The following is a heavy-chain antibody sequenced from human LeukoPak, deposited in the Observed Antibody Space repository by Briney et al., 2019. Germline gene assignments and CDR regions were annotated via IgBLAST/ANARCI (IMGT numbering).Heavy chain of an antibody. V-gene: IGHV4-34*01. Sequence: PSGTLSLTCAVYGGSFSGYYWSWIRQPPGKGLEWIGEINHSGSTNYNPSLKSRVTISVDTSKNQFSLKLSSVTAADTAVYYCARQVGDYDFWSGYYRNYMDVWGKGTTVTVSS. CDR3: ARQVGDYDFWSGYYRNYMDV. CDR2: INHSGST. D-gene: IGHD3-3*01. J-gene: IGHJ6*03. CDR1: GGSFSGYY.